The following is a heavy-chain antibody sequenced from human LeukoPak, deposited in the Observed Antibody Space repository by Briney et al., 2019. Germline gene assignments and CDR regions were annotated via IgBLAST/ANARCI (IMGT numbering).Heavy chain of an antibody. V-gene: IGHV3-23*01. CDR3: AKVAPLDYYDSSGYYYSFDY. CDR2: ISGSGGST. Sequence: PGGSLRLSCAASGFTFSSYAMSWVRQAPGKGLKWVSAISGSGGSTYYADSVKGRFTISRDNSKNTLYLQMNSLRAEDTAVYYCAKVAPLDYYDSSGYYYSFDYWGQGTLVTVSS. D-gene: IGHD3-22*01. CDR1: GFTFSSYA. J-gene: IGHJ4*02.